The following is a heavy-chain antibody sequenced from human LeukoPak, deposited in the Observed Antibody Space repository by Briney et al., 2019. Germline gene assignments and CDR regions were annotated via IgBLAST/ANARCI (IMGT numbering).Heavy chain of an antibody. J-gene: IGHJ4*02. V-gene: IGHV3-23*05. CDR2: INTNGRTT. CDR1: GFTFSSYV. CDR3: AKHPESGNFDY. Sequence: GGSLRISGAASGFTFSSYVMGWVRQAPGKGLEWVSIINTNGRTTYYADSVKGRFTISRDNSKNTLYLQMNSLRAEDTAVYYCAKHPESGNFDYWGRGTLVTVSS. D-gene: IGHD1-14*01.